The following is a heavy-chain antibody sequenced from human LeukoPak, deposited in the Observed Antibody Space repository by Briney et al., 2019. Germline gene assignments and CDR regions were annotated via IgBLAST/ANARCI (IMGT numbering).Heavy chain of an antibody. CDR1: GYTFTSYY. CDR3: ARYSLSTIT. V-gene: IGHV7-4-1*02. CDR2: INTNTGNP. J-gene: IGHJ4*02. D-gene: IGHD5/OR15-5a*01. Sequence: GASVKVSCKASGYTFTSYYMHWVRQAPGQGLEWMGWINTNTGNPAYAQGFTGRFVFSLDTSVSTAYLQITSLKAEDTAIYYCARYSLSTITWGQGTLVTVSS.